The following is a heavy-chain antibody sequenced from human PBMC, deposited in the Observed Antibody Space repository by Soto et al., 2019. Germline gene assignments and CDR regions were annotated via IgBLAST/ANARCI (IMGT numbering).Heavy chain of an antibody. CDR2: IYYSGST. Sequence: SETLSLTCTVSGGSISSSGYNWSWIRQHPGKGLGWIGYIYYSGSTYYNPSLKSRVTISVDTSQNQFSLKLSSVTAADTAVYFCASYGSGSYYPTTFDYWGQGTLVTVS. CDR1: GGSISSSGYN. D-gene: IGHD3-10*01. J-gene: IGHJ4*02. V-gene: IGHV4-31*03. CDR3: ASYGSGSYYPTTFDY.